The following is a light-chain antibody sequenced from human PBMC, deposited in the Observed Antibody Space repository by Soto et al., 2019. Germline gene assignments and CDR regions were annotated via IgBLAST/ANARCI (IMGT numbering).Light chain of an antibody. V-gene: IGKV3-20*01. J-gene: IGKJ1*01. CDR3: QQYEAVVT. CDR2: GAS. CDR1: QYVGTR. Sequence: EIVLTQSPATLSSSPGETATLSCRASQYVGTRLAWYQQVPGRALRLLIDGASTRATGIPDRFSGSGSGTDFTLTISRLEPEYVAVYYCQQYEAVVTFGQGTKVDIK.